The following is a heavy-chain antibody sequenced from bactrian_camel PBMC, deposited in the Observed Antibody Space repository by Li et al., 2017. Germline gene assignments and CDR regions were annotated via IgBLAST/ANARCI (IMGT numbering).Heavy chain of an antibody. CDR1: GYGYSTYC. D-gene: IGHD5*01. J-gene: IGHJ4*01. V-gene: IGHV3S40*01. CDR3: AADRITGWVGYLILARPPNY. Sequence: VQLVESGGGLVQPGGSLRLSCAVLGYGYSTYCMGWFRQAPGKEREGVAAIYGGGSRTYYVDSVKGRFTISQDNAKNTVYLQMNSLKPEDTAIYYCAADRITGWVGYLILARPPNYRGQGTQVTVS. CDR2: IYGGGSRT.